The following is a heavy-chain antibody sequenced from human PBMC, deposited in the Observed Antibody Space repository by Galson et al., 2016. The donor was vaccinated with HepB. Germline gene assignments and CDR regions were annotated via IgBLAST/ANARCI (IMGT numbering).Heavy chain of an antibody. D-gene: IGHD2-2*01. CDR1: GDSVSNNIDG. V-gene: IGHV6-1*01. CDR3: VKSVQLGRGFVT. CDR2: TYYRTEWRY. J-gene: IGHJ4*02. Sequence: CAIPGDSVSNNIDGWNWIRQSPSRGLEWLGRTYYRTEWRYDYATSLLSRISINPDTSKNQFSLHLNFVTPEDTGVYYCVKSVQLGRGFVTWGQGTLVTVSS.